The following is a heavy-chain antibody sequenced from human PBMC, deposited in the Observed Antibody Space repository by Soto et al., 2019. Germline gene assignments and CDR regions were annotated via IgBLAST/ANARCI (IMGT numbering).Heavy chain of an antibody. Sequence: QVQLQESGPALVKPSQTLSLTCTVSGGTISSGGYYWSWIRHHPGRGLDWIGYSYYSGLTYYNLVLKSRVTISVHTSVNQFSLKLSSGIAADTAVYYCASDKSRGYIGDCWGQGTTVIVSS. CDR1: GGTISSGGYY. CDR2: SYYSGLT. D-gene: IGHD3-22*01. CDR3: ASDKSRGYIGDC. V-gene: IGHV4-31*03. J-gene: IGHJ4*02.